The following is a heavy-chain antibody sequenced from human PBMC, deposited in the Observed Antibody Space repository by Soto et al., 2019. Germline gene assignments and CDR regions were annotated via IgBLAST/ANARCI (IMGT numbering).Heavy chain of an antibody. V-gene: IGHV4-30-2*01. D-gene: IGHD3-22*01. J-gene: IGHJ5*02. CDR1: GGSFSSGGYS. CDR2: MYHTGST. CDR3: ARQEKSGYNWFDP. Sequence: TLSLTCAVSGGSFSSGGYSWSWIRQAPGKGLEWIGYMYHTGSTFYNPSLKSRVTISLDRSKDQFSLEGNSVTAADTAVYYSARQEKSGYNWFDPWGPGILVTVSS.